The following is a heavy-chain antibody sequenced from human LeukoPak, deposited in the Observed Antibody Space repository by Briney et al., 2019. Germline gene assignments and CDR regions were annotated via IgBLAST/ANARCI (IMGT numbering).Heavy chain of an antibody. D-gene: IGHD6-13*01. CDR2: ITGNSAGI. V-gene: IGHV3-23*01. CDR1: GFTFSNYA. J-gene: IGHJ5*02. Sequence: GGSLRLSCAASGFTFSNYAMSWVRQAPGKGLEWVSSITGNSAGIYYADSVKGRFTISRDNSKNTLSLQMNSLRAEDTAIYHCAKDSHSISWLSHLWGQGTLVTVSS. CDR3: AKDSHSISWLSHL.